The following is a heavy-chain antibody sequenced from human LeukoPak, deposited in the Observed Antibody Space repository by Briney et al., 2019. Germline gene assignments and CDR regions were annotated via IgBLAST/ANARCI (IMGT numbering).Heavy chain of an antibody. Sequence: SETLSLTCAVSGGSISSGGYSWSWIRQPPGKGLEWIGYIYHSGSTYYNPSLKSRVTISVDRSKNQFSLKLSSVTATGTAVYYCARESGGEYEPYFDYWGQGTLVTVSS. CDR1: GGSISSGGYS. CDR3: ARESGGEYEPYFDY. CDR2: IYHSGST. D-gene: IGHD2/OR15-2a*01. V-gene: IGHV4-30-2*01. J-gene: IGHJ4*02.